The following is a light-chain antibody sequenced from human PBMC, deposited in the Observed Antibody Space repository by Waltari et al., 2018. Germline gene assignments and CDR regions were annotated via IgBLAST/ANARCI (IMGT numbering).Light chain of an antibody. CDR1: QSVSSY. CDR2: DAS. Sequence: EIVLTQSPATLSLSPGERATLSCRASQSVSSYLAWYQQKPGQAPRLLIYDASNRATGIPARCSGSGSGTDFTLTISSLEPEDFAVYYCQQRSNWPPTFGGGTKVGIK. V-gene: IGKV3-11*01. CDR3: QQRSNWPPT. J-gene: IGKJ4*01.